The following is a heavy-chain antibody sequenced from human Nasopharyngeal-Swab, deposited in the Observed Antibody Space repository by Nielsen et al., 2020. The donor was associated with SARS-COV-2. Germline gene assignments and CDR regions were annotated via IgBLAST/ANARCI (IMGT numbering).Heavy chain of an antibody. Sequence: GGSLRLSCAASGFTVSSNYMSWVRQAPGKGLEWVSVIYSGGSTYYADSVKGRFTISRDNSKNTLYLQMNSLRAEDTAVYYCARSYGGSYYGMDVWGQGTTVTVSS. D-gene: IGHD1-26*01. CDR1: GFTVSSNY. V-gene: IGHV3-53*01. J-gene: IGHJ6*02. CDR2: IYSGGST. CDR3: ARSYGGSYYGMDV.